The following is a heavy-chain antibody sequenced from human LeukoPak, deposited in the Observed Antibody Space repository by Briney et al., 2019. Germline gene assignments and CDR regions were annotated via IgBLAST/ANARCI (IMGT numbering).Heavy chain of an antibody. Sequence: GGSLRLSCAASGFTFSSYAMHWVRQAPGKGLEWVAVVSYDGSNKYYADTVKGRFTISRDNSKNTLYLQMNSLRAEDTAVYYCARDLGELENYYYGMDVWGQGTTVTVSS. D-gene: IGHD3-16*01. CDR3: ARDLGELENYYYGMDV. V-gene: IGHV3-30-3*01. CDR1: GFTFSSYA. CDR2: VSYDGSNK. J-gene: IGHJ6*02.